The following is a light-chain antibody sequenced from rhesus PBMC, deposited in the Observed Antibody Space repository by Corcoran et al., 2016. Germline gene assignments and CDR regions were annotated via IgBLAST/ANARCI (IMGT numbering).Light chain of an antibody. CDR1: SSDIGGNNR. CDR2: DVS. Sequence: QAAPIQSPSVSGSPGQPVTISCTATSSDIGGNNRVSWYQQYPGKAPKLMIYDVSQRPSGVSDRFSGSKSGNTASLTISGLQAEDEGYYYCSSYASNSNYIFGDGTRLTVL. J-gene: IGLJ1*01. V-gene: IGLV2-13*03. CDR3: SSYASNSNYI.